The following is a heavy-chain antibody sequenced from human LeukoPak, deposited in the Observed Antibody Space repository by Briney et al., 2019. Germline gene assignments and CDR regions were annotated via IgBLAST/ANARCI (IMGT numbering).Heavy chain of an antibody. CDR3: AKPEFSTSWWYYFDY. CDR2: ISYDGSNK. Sequence: HPGGSLRLSCVSSGFTFNSFGMHWVRQAPGKGLEWVAVISYDGSNKYYADSVKGRFTISRDNSKNTLHLQMNSLRAEDTALYYCAKPEFSTSWWYYFDYWGQGALVAVSS. CDR1: GFTFNSFG. J-gene: IGHJ4*02. D-gene: IGHD6-13*01. V-gene: IGHV3-30*18.